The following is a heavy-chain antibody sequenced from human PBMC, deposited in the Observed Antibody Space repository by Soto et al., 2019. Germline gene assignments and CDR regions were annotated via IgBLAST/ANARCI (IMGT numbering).Heavy chain of an antibody. V-gene: IGHV4-31*03. CDR3: SRGGRRSPGMDV. CDR1: GGSISSAGYY. CDR2: IYYSGST. Sequence: QVQLQESGPGLVKPSQTLSLTCTVSGGSISSAGYYWSWIRQHPGKGLEWFGYIYYSGSTYYNPSLKSRVTISVDTSKHQFSLKLSSVTAADTAVYYCSRGGRRSPGMDVWGQGTTVTVSS. J-gene: IGHJ6*02.